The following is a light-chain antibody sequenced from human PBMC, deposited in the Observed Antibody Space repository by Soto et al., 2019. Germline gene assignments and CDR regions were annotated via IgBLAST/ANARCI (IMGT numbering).Light chain of an antibody. CDR3: SSYVGSSTLL. V-gene: IGLV2-23*01. CDR2: EGS. CDR1: SSDVGNYNL. J-gene: IGLJ2*01. Sequence: QSALTQPASVSGSPGQSSTISCTGTSSDVGNYNLVSWYQQHPGKAPKLMIYEGSKRPSGVSNRFSGSKSGNTASLTISGLQAEDEADYYCSSYVGSSTLLFGGGTKLTVL.